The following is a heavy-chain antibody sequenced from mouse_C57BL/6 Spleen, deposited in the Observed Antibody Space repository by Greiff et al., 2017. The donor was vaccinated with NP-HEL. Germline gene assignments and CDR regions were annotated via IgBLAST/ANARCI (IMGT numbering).Heavy chain of an antibody. J-gene: IGHJ1*03. D-gene: IGHD1-1*01. CDR3: ASDYYGSSYWYFDV. CDR1: GYSITSGYY. Sequence: QLQESGPGLVKPSQSLSLTCSVTGYSITSGYYWNWIRQFPGNKLEWMGYISYDGSNNYNPSLKNRISITRDTSKNQFFLKLNSVTTEDTATYYCASDYYGSSYWYFDVWGTGTTVTVSS. V-gene: IGHV3-6*01. CDR2: ISYDGSN.